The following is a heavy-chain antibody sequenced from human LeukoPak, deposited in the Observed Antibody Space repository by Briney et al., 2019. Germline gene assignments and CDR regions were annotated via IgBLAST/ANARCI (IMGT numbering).Heavy chain of an antibody. Sequence: AASVKVSCKASGGTFSSYAISWVRQAPGQGLEWMGGIIPIFGTANYAQKFQGRVTITADESTSTAYMELSSLRSEDTAVYYCARDVMTTVTHGAFDIWGQGTMVTVSS. CDR2: IIPIFGTA. D-gene: IGHD4-17*01. CDR3: ARDVMTTVTHGAFDI. CDR1: GGTFSSYA. V-gene: IGHV1-69*13. J-gene: IGHJ3*02.